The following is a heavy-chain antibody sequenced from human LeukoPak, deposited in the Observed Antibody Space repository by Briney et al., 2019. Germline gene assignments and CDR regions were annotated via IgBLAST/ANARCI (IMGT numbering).Heavy chain of an antibody. CDR1: GFAFSSYS. Sequence: GGSLRLSCAASGFAFSSYSMNWVRQAPGKGLEWVAVISYDGRQKYYADSVKGRFTISRDNSKDTVYLQMNSLRDEDSATYYCVRVFLERLTAGYFDHWGQGTLVTVSP. J-gene: IGHJ4*02. D-gene: IGHD3-3*01. CDR3: VRVFLERLTAGYFDH. V-gene: IGHV3-30*03. CDR2: ISYDGRQK.